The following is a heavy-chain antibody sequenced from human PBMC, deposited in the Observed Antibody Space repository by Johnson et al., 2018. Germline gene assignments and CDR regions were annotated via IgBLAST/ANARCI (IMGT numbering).Heavy chain of an antibody. CDR3: AGLYYFAMDV. J-gene: IGHJ6*02. Sequence: ASRFTFSDYYMSWIRQAPVKGLEWVSYISSSGSTRYYADSVKGRFTISRDNARNSMYLQMNSLRAEDTAVYYCAGLYYFAMDVWGQGTTVTVSS. CDR2: ISSSGSTR. CDR1: RFTFSDYY. V-gene: IGHV3-11*01. D-gene: IGHD2-8*01.